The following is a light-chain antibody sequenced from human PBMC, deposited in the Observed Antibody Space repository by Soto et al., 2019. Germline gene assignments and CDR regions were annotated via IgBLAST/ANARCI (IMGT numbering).Light chain of an antibody. CDR3: QSYDSSLSGCV. CDR2: GNS. CDR1: SSNIWAGYD. V-gene: IGLV1-40*01. J-gene: IGLJ3*02. Sequence: QSVLTQPPSVSGAPGQRVTISCTGSSSNIWAGYDVHWYQQLPGTAPRLLIHGNSNRPSGVPDRFSGSKSGTSASLAITGLQAEDEADYYCQSYDSSLSGCVFGGGTKLTVL.